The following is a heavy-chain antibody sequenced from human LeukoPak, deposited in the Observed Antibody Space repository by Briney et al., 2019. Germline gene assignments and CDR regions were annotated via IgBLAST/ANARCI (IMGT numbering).Heavy chain of an antibody. J-gene: IGHJ5*02. D-gene: IGHD4-17*01. CDR3: ARGAYGDYGWFDP. Sequence: GGSLRLSCAASGFTFSTYSMTWVRQAPGKGLQWVSAITGNGVYTYYADSVKGRFTISRDNAKNSLYLQMNSLRDEDTAVYYCARGAYGDYGWFDPWGQGTLVTVSS. CDR2: ITGNGVYT. CDR1: GFTFSTYS. V-gene: IGHV3-23*01.